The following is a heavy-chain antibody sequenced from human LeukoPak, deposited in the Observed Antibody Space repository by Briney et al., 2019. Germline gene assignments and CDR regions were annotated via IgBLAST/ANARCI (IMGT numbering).Heavy chain of an antibody. CDR3: ARVREPEWSIFGVAKGSEYFQH. CDR1: GFTFSSYA. V-gene: IGHV3-30-3*01. D-gene: IGHD3-3*01. J-gene: IGHJ1*01. CDR2: ISYDGSNK. Sequence: GGSLRLSCAASGFTFSSYAMHWVRQAPGKGLEWVAVISYDGSNKYYADSVKGRFTISRDNSKNTLYLQMNSLRAEDTAVYYCARVREPEWSIFGVAKGSEYFQHWGQGTLVTVSS.